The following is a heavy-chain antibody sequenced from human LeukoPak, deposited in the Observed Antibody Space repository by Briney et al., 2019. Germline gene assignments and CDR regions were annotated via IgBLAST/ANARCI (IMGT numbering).Heavy chain of an antibody. CDR2: ISSSSSYI. CDR3: ASNWVATKDY. V-gene: IGHV3-21*01. J-gene: IGHJ4*02. Sequence: GGSLRLSCAASGFTFSSYSMNWVRQAPGKGLEWVSSISSSSSYIYYADSVKGRFTISRDNAKNSPYLQMNSLRAEDTAVYYCASNWVATKDYWGQGTLVTVSS. CDR1: GFTFSSYS. D-gene: IGHD5-12*01.